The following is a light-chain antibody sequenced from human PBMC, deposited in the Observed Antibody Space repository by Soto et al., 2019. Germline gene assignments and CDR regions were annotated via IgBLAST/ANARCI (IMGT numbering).Light chain of an antibody. CDR3: QQYGNPPPNA. CDR1: QSISNS. CDR2: GAS. Sequence: EIVMTQSPASLSVSPGETATLSCRASQSISNSLAWYQQKPGQAPRVLIHGASSRATGIPDRFSGSGSGTDFTLTISRLEPEDFAVYFCQQYGNPPPNAFGQGTKVEIK. V-gene: IGKV3-20*01. J-gene: IGKJ2*01.